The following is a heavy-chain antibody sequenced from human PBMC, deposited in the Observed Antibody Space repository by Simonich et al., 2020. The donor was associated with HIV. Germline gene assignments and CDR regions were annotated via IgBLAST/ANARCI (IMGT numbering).Heavy chain of an antibody. V-gene: IGHV4-34*01. Sequence: QVQLQQWGAGLLKPSETLSLTCAVYGGSFSGYYWSWIRQSPEKGLEWIGEIDDSGSPNYSPSLKSRVTISLDTSKNQFSLKLSSVTAADTAVYYCARHSGYADAFDIWGQGTMITVSS. D-gene: IGHD5-12*01. CDR3: ARHSGYADAFDI. J-gene: IGHJ3*02. CDR1: GGSFSGYY. CDR2: IDDSGSP.